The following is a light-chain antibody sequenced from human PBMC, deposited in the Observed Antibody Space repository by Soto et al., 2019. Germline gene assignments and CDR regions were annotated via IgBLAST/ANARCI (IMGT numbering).Light chain of an antibody. V-gene: IGKV3-15*01. CDR2: GAS. CDR1: QSVNSN. J-gene: IGKJ3*01. CDR3: QQYNNWPFT. Sequence: EMMMTQSPVTLSVSPGERATLSCRASQSVNSNLAWYQQKPGEAPRLLIYGASTRATGIPASFIGNGSGTEFTLTASSLQPEDFAVYYCQQYNNWPFTFGPGTKVDSK.